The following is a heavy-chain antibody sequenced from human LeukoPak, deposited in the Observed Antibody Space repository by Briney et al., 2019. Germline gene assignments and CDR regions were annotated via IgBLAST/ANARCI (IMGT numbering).Heavy chain of an antibody. V-gene: IGHV4-34*01. CDR1: GGSFSGYY. D-gene: IGHD2-15*01. CDR3: ARGRKPSCSGGSCYPGWFDP. J-gene: IGHJ5*02. CDR2: INHSGST. Sequence: SETLSLTCAVYGGSFSGYYWSWIRQPPGKGLEWIGEINHSGSTNYNPSLKSRVTISVDTSKNQFSLKLSSVTAADTAVYYCARGRKPSCSGGSCYPGWFDPWGQGTLVTVSS.